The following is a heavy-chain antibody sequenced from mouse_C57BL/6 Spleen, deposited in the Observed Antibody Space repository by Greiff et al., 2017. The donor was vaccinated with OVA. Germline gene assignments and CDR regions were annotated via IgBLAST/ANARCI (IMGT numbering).Heavy chain of an antibody. CDR3: VEGDYYVSDHYAMDY. CDR2: IRSKSSNYAT. CDR1: GFTFNTYA. J-gene: IGHJ4*01. D-gene: IGHD1-1*01. V-gene: IGHV10-3*01. Sequence: EVKLVESGGGLVQPKGSLKLSCAASGFTFNTYAMHWVRQAPGKGLEWVARIRSKSSNYATYYAVSVKDRFTISRDDSQSMLYLQMNNLKTEDTAMYYCVEGDYYVSDHYAMDYWGQGASVTVSS.